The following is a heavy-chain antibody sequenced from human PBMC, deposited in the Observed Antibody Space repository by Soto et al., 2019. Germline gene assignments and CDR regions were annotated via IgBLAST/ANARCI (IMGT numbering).Heavy chain of an antibody. J-gene: IGHJ4*02. Sequence: PSETLSLTCAVYGGSFSDYYWSWIRQPPGKGLEWIGEINHSGSTNYNPSLKSRVTISVDPSTSQFSLRLSSVTAADTAVYYCARTSRFAYWGQGTLVTGSS. V-gene: IGHV4-34*01. CDR2: INHSGST. D-gene: IGHD6-6*01. CDR1: GGSFSDYY. CDR3: ARTSRFAY.